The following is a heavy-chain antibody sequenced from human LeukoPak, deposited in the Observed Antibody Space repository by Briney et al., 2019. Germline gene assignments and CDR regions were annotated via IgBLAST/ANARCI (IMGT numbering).Heavy chain of an antibody. D-gene: IGHD3-10*01. Sequence: GGSLRLSCAASGFTFSRYCMLGVRQATGKGREGVASIKQDGCEHYYVDSVKGRFTISRDNAKHSLYLQMDSLRAEDTAVYYCARGSGGISPSGWFDAWGQGTLVTVSS. V-gene: IGHV3-7*01. CDR2: IKQDGCEH. J-gene: IGHJ5*02. CDR1: GFTFSRYC. CDR3: ARGSGGISPSGWFDA.